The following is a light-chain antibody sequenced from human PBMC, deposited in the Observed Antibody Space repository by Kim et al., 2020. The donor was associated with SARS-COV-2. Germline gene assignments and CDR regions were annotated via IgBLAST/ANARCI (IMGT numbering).Light chain of an antibody. Sequence: ASGGDRVTITCRASQDISTFLAWYQQDLGKAPKLLIYAASTLGSGVPSRFSGRGSGTEFTLTISSLQPEDFATYFCHQFYLYPRTFGQGTKVDFK. CDR2: AAS. J-gene: IGKJ1*01. CDR3: HQFYLYPRT. V-gene: IGKV1-9*01. CDR1: QDISTF.